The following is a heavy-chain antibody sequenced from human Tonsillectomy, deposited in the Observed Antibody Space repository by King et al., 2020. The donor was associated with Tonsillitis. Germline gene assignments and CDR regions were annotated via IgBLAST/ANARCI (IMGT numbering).Heavy chain of an antibody. CDR1: GFTFSSYN. V-gene: IGHV3-21*01. CDR3: ARGTTTVTPLYYFDY. J-gene: IGHJ4*02. Sequence: VQLVESGGGLVNPGGSLRLSCAASGFTFSSYNMNWVRQAPGKGLEGVSSIISSSTYINYADSMKGRFTISRDNAKNSLYLQMNSLRAEDTAVYYCARGTTTVTPLYYFDYWGQGTLVTVSS. CDR2: IISSSTYI. D-gene: IGHD4-17*01.